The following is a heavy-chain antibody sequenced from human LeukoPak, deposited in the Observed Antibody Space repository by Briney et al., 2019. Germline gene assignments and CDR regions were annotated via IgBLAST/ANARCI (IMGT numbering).Heavy chain of an antibody. CDR2: ISGSGGST. Sequence: GGSLRLSCAASGFTFSSYAMSWVRQAPGKGLEWVSAISGSGGSTYYADSVKGRFTISRDNSKNTLYLQMNSLRAEDTAVYYCAKDIHVWGSYRQGVDYWGQGTLVTVSS. CDR1: GFTFSSYA. D-gene: IGHD3-16*02. J-gene: IGHJ4*02. CDR3: AKDIHVWGSYRQGVDY. V-gene: IGHV3-23*01.